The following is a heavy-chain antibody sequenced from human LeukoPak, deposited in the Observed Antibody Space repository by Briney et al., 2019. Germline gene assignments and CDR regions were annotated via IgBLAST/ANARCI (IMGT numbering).Heavy chain of an antibody. CDR3: ARRRSSSWYPYYYYYGMDV. CDR2: IYPGDSDT. CDR1: GYNYDNYW. D-gene: IGHD6-13*01. V-gene: IGHV5-51*01. J-gene: IGHJ6*02. Sequence: GESLKISCKGSGYNYDNYWIAWVRQMPGKGLEWMGIIYPGDSDTRYSPSFQGQVTISADKSISTAYLQWSSLKASDTAMYYCARRRSSSWYPYYYYYGMDVWGQGTTVTVSS.